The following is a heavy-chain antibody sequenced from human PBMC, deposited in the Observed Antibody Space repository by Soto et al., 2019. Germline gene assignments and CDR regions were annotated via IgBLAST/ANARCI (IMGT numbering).Heavy chain of an antibody. V-gene: IGHV1-2*04. Sequence: ASVKVSCKASGYTFTGYYMHWVRQAPGQGLEWMGRINPNSGGTNYAQKFQGWVTMTRDTSISTAYMELSRLRSDDTAVYYCARHDYGDYAAFDYWGQGTLVTVSS. D-gene: IGHD4-17*01. CDR1: GYTFTGYY. J-gene: IGHJ4*02. CDR3: ARHDYGDYAAFDY. CDR2: INPNSGGT.